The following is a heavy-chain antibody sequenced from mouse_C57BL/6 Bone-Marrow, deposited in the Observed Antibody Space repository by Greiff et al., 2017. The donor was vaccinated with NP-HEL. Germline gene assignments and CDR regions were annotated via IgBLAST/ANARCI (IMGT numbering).Heavy chain of an antibody. Sequence: VQLQQSGAELARPGASVKLSCKASGYTFTSYGISWVKQRTGPGLEWIGELYPRSGNTYYNEKFKGKATLTADKSSSTAYMELRSLTSEDSAVYFCARRGGLRRRDYWGQGTTLTVSS. V-gene: IGHV1-81*01. J-gene: IGHJ2*01. CDR2: LYPRSGNT. CDR3: ARRGGLRRRDY. D-gene: IGHD2-4*01. CDR1: GYTFTSYG.